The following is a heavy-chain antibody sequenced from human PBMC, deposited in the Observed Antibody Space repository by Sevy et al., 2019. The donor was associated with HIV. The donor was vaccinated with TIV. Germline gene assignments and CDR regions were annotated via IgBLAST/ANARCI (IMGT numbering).Heavy chain of an antibody. CDR1: GFAFHEYS. CDR2: LSFGCGKI. D-gene: IGHD2-8*01. CDR3: AREGCSRPHDY. Sequence: GGFLRLSCAASGFAFHEYSMSWIRQAPGKGLEWVATLSFGCGKINYADSVKDRFTISRDNSKNSFYLQMDNLRVEDTALYYCAREGCSRPHDYWGQGTRVTVSS. J-gene: IGHJ4*02. V-gene: IGHV3-23*01.